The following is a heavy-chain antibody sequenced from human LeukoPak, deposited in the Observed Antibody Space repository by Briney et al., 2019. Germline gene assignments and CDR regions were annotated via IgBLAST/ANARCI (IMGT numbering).Heavy chain of an antibody. CDR2: IYYSGTT. CDR3: ARGTLYSGWSYYFDS. D-gene: IGHD6-19*01. V-gene: IGHV4-39*07. CDR1: GGSIPISTYY. J-gene: IGHJ4*02. Sequence: PETLSLTCTVSGGSIPISTYYWGWVRQPPGKGLEWIGSIYYSGTTKYNPSLKSRVTISVDNSNNKFSLRLSSVTAADTALYYCARGTLYSGWSYYFDSWGQGTLVTVSS.